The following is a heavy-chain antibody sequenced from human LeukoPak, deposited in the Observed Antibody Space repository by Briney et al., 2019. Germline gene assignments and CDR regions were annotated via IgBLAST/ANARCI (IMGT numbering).Heavy chain of an antibody. D-gene: IGHD3-22*01. J-gene: IGHJ4*02. V-gene: IGHV4-59*12. CDR2: IYYSGST. Sequence: SETLSLTCTVSGGSISSYYWSWIRQPPGKGLEWIGYIYYSGSTYYNPSLKSRVAISVDTSKNQFSLKLSSVTAADTAVYYCARDSHYDSIQNWGQGTLVTVSS. CDR1: GGSISSYY. CDR3: ARDSHYDSIQN.